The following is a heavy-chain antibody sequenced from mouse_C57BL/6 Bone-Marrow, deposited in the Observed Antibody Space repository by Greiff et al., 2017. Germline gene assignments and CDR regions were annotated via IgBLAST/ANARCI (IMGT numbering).Heavy chain of an antibody. V-gene: IGHV5-17*01. CDR3: ARQDYYAMDY. Sequence: EVKLMESGGGLVKPGGSLKLSCAASGFTFSDYGMHWVRQAPEKGLEWVAYISSGSSTIYYADTVKGRFTISRDNAKNTLFLQMTSLRFEDTAMYYCARQDYYAMDYWGQGTSVTVSS. CDR1: GFTFSDYG. CDR2: ISSGSSTI. J-gene: IGHJ4*01.